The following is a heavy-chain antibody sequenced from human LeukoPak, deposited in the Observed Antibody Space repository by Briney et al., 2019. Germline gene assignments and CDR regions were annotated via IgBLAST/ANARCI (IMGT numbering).Heavy chain of an antibody. CDR3: ARSPGYSSGWYVGKRTGYFDY. V-gene: IGHV4-59*01. J-gene: IGHJ4*02. Sequence: SETLSLTCTVSGGSISSYYWSWIRQPPGKGLEWIGYIYYSGSTNYNPSLKSRVTISVDTSKNQFSLKLSSVTAADTAVYYCARSPGYSSGWYVGKRTGYFDYWGQGTLVTVSS. D-gene: IGHD6-19*01. CDR2: IYYSGST. CDR1: GGSISSYY.